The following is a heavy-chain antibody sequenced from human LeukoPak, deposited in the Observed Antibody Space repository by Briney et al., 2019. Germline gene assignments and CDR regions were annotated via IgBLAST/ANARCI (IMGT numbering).Heavy chain of an antibody. CDR3: ARDPSSLRDSFEY. CDR2: IKQDGSEK. V-gene: IGHV3-7*01. J-gene: IGHJ4*02. Sequence: GGSLKPSCPAPGFTFGSYWMNWFGRAPGKGREGLANIKQDGSEKYYVDSVKGRFTISRDNAKNSLYLQMNSLRAEDTAVYYCARDPSSLRDSFEYWGQGTLVTVSS. CDR1: GFTFGSYW.